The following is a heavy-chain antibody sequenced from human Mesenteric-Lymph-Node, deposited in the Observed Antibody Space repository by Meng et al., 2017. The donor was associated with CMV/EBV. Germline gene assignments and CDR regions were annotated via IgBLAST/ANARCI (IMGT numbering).Heavy chain of an antibody. J-gene: IGHJ5*02. CDR1: GYTFTGYY. CDR2: INPNSGGT. CDR3: ARDLERNYDFWSGYSARGADWFDP. Sequence: ASVKVSCKASGYTFTGYYMHWVRQAPGQGLEWMGWINPNSGGTNYAQKLQGRVTMTTDTSTSTAYMELRSLRSDDTAVYYCARDLERNYDFWSGYSARGADWFDPWGQGTLVTVSS. V-gene: IGHV1-2*02. D-gene: IGHD3-3*01.